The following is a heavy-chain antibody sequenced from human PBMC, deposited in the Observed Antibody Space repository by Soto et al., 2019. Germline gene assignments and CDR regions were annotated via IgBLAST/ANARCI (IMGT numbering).Heavy chain of an antibody. V-gene: IGHV3-11*05. J-gene: IGHJ4*02. CDR3: ARDLRRNSGSYFDY. CDR1: GFRFSDYY. D-gene: IGHD1-26*01. Sequence: QVQLVESGGGLVKPGGSLRLSCAASGFRFSDYYMSWIRQAPGKGLEWISYIDSSSGYTNYADSVKGRFTISRDNVKNSLYLQVSSLRAEDTAIYYCARDLRRNSGSYFDYWGQGTPVTVSS. CDR2: IDSSSGYT.